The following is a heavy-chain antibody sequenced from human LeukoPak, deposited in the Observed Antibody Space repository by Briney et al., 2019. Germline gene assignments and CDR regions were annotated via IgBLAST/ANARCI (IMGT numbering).Heavy chain of an antibody. V-gene: IGHV3-30-3*01. CDR1: GFTFSSYA. CDR2: ISYDGSNK. J-gene: IGHJ4*02. CDR3: AKEVSHYGLGSYYDS. Sequence: GGSLRLSCAASGFTFSSYAMHWVRQAPGKGLEWVAVISYDGSNKYYADSVKGRFTISRDNSKNTLYLQMNSLRAEDTARYYCAKEVSHYGLGSYYDSWGQGTLVTVSS. D-gene: IGHD3-10*01.